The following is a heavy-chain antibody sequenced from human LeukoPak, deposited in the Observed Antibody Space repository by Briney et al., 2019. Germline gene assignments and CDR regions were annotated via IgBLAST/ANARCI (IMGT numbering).Heavy chain of an antibody. D-gene: IGHD3-16*02. Sequence: ASVKVSCKVSGYTLTELSMHWVRQAPGKGLEWMGGFDPEDGETIYAQKFQGRVTMTEDTSTDTAYMELSSLRSEDTAVYYCATMPLAWGSYRYEYYFDHWGQGTLVTVSS. CDR2: FDPEDGET. V-gene: IGHV1-24*01. CDR3: ATMPLAWGSYRYEYYFDH. J-gene: IGHJ4*02. CDR1: GYTLTELS.